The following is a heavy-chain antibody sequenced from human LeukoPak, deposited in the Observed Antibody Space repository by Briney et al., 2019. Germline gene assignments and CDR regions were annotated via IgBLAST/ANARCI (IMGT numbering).Heavy chain of an antibody. D-gene: IGHD2-2*01. CDR2: IYYSGST. CDR3: ARGAYCTSINCYGFDY. V-gene: IGHV4-59*12. Sequence: SETLSLTCTVSGGSISSYYWSWIRQPPGKGLEWIGYIYYSGSTNYNPSLKSRVTISVDTSKNQFSLKLASVTAADTAVYYCARGAYCTSINCYGFDYWGQGTQVTASS. J-gene: IGHJ4*02. CDR1: GGSISSYY.